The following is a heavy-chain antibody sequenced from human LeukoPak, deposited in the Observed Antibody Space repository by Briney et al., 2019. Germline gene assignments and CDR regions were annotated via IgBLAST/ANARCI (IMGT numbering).Heavy chain of an antibody. D-gene: IGHD4-17*01. J-gene: IGHJ4*02. CDR2: LSGGGDTT. Sequence: PGGSLRLSCAASGFTFSSYAMSWVRQAPGKGLEWVSALSGGGDTTYYADSVKGRFTISRDNSKNTLYLQMNSLRAEDTAVYYCAKGKPSVTTEFDYWGQGTLVTVSS. CDR1: GFTFSSYA. V-gene: IGHV3-23*01. CDR3: AKGKPSVTTEFDY.